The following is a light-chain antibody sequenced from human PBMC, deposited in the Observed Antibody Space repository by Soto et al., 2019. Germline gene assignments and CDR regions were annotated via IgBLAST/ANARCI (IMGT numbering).Light chain of an antibody. J-gene: IGKJ4*01. Sequence: ETVLTQSPGTLSLSPGERATLSCRASQSISSGYLAWYQQRPGQAPRLLISGASNRATGIPDRFSGRGSGTDFTLTISRLEPEHFAVYYCQQYGGSPLVTFGGGTKVEIK. CDR1: QSISSGY. V-gene: IGKV3-20*01. CDR2: GAS. CDR3: QQYGGSPLVT.